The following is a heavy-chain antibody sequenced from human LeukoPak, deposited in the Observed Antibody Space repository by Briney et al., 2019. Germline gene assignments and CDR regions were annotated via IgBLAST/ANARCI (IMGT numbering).Heavy chain of an antibody. J-gene: IGHJ2*01. CDR1: GYRFTTDY. Sequence: KDGESLKISCKASGYRFTTDYIGWVRQMPGKGLEWMGIIYPDDSETNYSPSFQGQVSMSVDKSITTAYLQWSSLKASDTAMYYCARLSGSYPVYWYFDLWGRGTLVTVPS. D-gene: IGHD1-26*01. V-gene: IGHV5-51*01. CDR2: IYPDDSET. CDR3: ARLSGSYPVYWYFDL.